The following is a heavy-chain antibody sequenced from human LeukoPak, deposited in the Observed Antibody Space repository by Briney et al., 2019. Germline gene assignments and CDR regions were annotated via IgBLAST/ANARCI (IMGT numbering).Heavy chain of an antibody. D-gene: IGHD3-22*01. CDR2: INPDGSTT. V-gene: IGHV3-74*01. CDR3: VRVLSGSWDWFDP. J-gene: IGHJ5*02. Sequence: GESLRLSCAASGFTFSRYWIHWVRQAPGKGLEWVSRINPDGSTTTYADSVKGRFTNSRDNAKNTVYLQMNSLRAEDTALYHCVRVLSGSWDWFDPWGQGTLVTVSS. CDR1: GFTFSRYW.